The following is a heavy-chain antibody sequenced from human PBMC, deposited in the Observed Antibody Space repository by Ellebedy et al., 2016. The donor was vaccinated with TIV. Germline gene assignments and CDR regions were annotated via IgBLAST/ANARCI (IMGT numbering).Heavy chain of an antibody. Sequence: ASVKVSCKASGYTFTSYWIGWVRQMPGKGLEWMGIIYPGDSDTRYSPSFQGQVTISADKSISTAYLQWSSLKASDTAMYYCARRQVGYYDSSGYYFDYWGQGTLVTVSS. D-gene: IGHD3-22*01. CDR2: IYPGDSDT. CDR3: ARRQVGYYDSSGYYFDY. CDR1: GYTFTSYW. J-gene: IGHJ4*02. V-gene: IGHV5-51*01.